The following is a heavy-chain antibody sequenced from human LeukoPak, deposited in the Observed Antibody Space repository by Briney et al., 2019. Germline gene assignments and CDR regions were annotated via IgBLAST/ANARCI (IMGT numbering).Heavy chain of an antibody. CDR3: AFRRYGGNSYFDY. V-gene: IGHV4-39*07. J-gene: IGHJ4*02. Sequence: PSETLSLTCTVSGGSISSSSHYWGWIRQPPGKGLEWIGSISNSGSTYYNPSLKSRVTISVDTSNNQFSLKLSSVTAADTAVYYCAFRRYGGNSYFDYWGQGTLVTVSS. CDR2: ISNSGST. D-gene: IGHD4-23*01. CDR1: GGSISSSSHY.